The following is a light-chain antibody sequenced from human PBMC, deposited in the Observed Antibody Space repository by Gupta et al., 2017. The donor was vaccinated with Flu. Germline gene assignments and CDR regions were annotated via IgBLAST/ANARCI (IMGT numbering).Light chain of an antibody. Sequence: VTLSLSPGERATRSCRASQSVRSNYLAWYQQKPGQAPRLLIYGASSRATGVPDRFSGSGSGTEFTLTISRLEPEDFAVYYCQQYSSSPRTFGQGTKVEIK. V-gene: IGKV3-20*01. CDR3: QQYSSSPRT. CDR2: GAS. CDR1: QSVRSNY. J-gene: IGKJ1*01.